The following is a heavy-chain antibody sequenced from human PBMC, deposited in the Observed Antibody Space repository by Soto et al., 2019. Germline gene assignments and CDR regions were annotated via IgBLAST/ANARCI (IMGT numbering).Heavy chain of an antibody. V-gene: IGHV3-23*01. J-gene: IGHJ4*02. Sequence: GGSLRLSCAASGFTFSSYAMSWVRQAPGKGLEWVSAISGSGGSTYYADSVKGRFTISRDNSKNTRYLQMNSLRAEDTAVYYCAKTYYYDSSGYYYTRHYFDYWGQGTLVTVSS. CDR3: AKTYYYDSSGYYYTRHYFDY. CDR2: ISGSGGST. CDR1: GFTFSSYA. D-gene: IGHD3-22*01.